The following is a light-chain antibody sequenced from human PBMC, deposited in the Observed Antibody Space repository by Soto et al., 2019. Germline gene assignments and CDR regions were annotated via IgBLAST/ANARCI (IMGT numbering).Light chain of an antibody. Sequence: DIQMTQSPSTLSASVGDRGTITCGASQSISSWLAWYQQKPGKAPKLLIYHASSLESGVPSRFSGSGSGTEFTLTISSLQPDDFATYYCQHYSGYSRTFGQGTKVDIK. CDR1: QSISSW. CDR3: QHYSGYSRT. V-gene: IGKV1-5*01. CDR2: HAS. J-gene: IGKJ1*01.